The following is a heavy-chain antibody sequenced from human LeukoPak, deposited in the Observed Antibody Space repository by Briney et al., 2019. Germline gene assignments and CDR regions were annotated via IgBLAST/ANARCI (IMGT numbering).Heavy chain of an antibody. D-gene: IGHD3-22*01. CDR3: AREWDDSSGLDY. CDR2: ISSNGGST. V-gene: IGHV3-64*01. J-gene: IGHJ4*02. Sequence: GGSLRLSCAASGFTFSSYAMHWVRQAPGKGLEYVSAISSNGGSTYYANSEKGRFTISRDNSKNTLYLQMGSLRAEDMAVYYCAREWDDSSGLDYWGQGTLVTVSS. CDR1: GFTFSSYA.